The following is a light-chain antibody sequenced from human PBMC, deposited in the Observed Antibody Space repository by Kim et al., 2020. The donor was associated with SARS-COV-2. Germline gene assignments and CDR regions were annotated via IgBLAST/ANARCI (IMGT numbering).Light chain of an antibody. V-gene: IGKV1-12*01. CDR3: QEADSLPHT. CDR1: QGVSW. J-gene: IGKJ2*01. Sequence: VSDAVGDRVTITCRANQGVSWLAWYQQKPGKAPTLLIYAVSSLQSGVPSRFSGSGSGTDFTLTISSLQPEDFATYYCQEADSLPHTFGQGTKLEI. CDR2: AVS.